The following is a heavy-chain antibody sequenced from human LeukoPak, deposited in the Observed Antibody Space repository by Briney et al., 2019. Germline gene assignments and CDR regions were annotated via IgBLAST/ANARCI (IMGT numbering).Heavy chain of an antibody. CDR3: ARHLSVTIFGVVIPDLYYYMDV. J-gene: IGHJ6*03. Sequence: SETLSRTCTVSGYSISSGYYWGWIRQPPGKGLEWIGSIYHSGSTYYNPSLKSRVTISVDTSKNQFSLKLSSVTAADTAVYYCARHLSVTIFGVVIPDLYYYMDVWGKGTTVTVSS. CDR1: GYSISSGYY. V-gene: IGHV4-38-2*02. D-gene: IGHD3-3*01. CDR2: IYHSGST.